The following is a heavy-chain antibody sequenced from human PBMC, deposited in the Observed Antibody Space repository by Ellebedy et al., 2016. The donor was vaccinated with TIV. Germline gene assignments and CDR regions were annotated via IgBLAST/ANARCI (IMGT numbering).Heavy chain of an antibody. V-gene: IGHV4-59*08. CDR2: VHYTGNT. CDR1: GGSFSGYY. D-gene: IGHD6-19*01. Sequence: MPSETLSLTCAVYGGSFSGYYWSWIRQPPGKRLEWMGHVHYTGNTDYNPSLKSRVTISVDRSKNQFSLKVRSVSATDTAVYYCARQGQWLAPFDSWGQGTLVTVSS. J-gene: IGHJ4*02. CDR3: ARQGQWLAPFDS.